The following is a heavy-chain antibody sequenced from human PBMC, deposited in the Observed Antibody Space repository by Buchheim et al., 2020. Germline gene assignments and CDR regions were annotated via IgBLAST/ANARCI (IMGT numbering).Heavy chain of an antibody. CDR2: IWYDGSNN. D-gene: IGHD3-16*01. V-gene: IGHV3-33*06. Sequence: QVQLVESGGGVVQPGRSLRLSCAASGFTFSSYGMHWVRQAPGKGLEWVAVIWYDGSNNYYEDSVKGRFTISRDNSKNTLYLQMSSLSAEDTAVYYCANPRDNTVYDGMDVWGQGTT. J-gene: IGHJ6*02. CDR1: GFTFSSYG. CDR3: ANPRDNTVYDGMDV.